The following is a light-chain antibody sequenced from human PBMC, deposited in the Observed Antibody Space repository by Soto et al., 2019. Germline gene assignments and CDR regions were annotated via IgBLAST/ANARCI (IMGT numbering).Light chain of an antibody. CDR2: GAY. J-gene: IGKJ1*01. Sequence: EIVMTQSPATLSVSPGERATLSCRASQSVSSNLAWYQQKPGQAPGLLIYGAYTRATGITARFSGSGSGTEFTLTISSLQSEDFAFYYCQQYNDWQWTFGQGPTVEI. V-gene: IGKV3-15*01. CDR1: QSVSSN. CDR3: QQYNDWQWT.